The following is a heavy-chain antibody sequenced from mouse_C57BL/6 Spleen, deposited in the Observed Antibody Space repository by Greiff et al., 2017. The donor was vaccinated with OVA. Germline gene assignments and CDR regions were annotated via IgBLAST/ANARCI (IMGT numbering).Heavy chain of an antibody. J-gene: IGHJ4*01. CDR3: ARNYRGDAMDY. CDR1: GYTFTSYW. D-gene: IGHD1-1*01. Sequence: VQLQQPGAELVMPGASVKLSCKASGYTFTSYWMHWVKQRPGQGLEWIGEIDPSDSYTNYNQKFKGKSTLTVDKSSSTAYMQLSSLTSEDSAVYYCARNYRGDAMDYWGQGTSVTVSS. V-gene: IGHV1-69*01. CDR2: IDPSDSYT.